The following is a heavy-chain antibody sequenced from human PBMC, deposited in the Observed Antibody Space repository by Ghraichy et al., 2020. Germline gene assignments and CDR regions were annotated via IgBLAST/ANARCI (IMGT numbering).Heavy chain of an antibody. CDR1: GGSMASYY. J-gene: IGHJ3*02. CDR3: ARIGKLITSGNPFDI. CDR2: IYYSGST. V-gene: IGHV4-59*01. Sequence: SETLSLTCTVSGGSMASYYWSWIRQSPGKGLEWIGYIYYSGSTVYNPSLKSRVTLSVDTSKSQFSLELTSVTAADTAIYHCARIGKLITSGNPFDIWGPGTEVTVSS. D-gene: IGHD3-16*01.